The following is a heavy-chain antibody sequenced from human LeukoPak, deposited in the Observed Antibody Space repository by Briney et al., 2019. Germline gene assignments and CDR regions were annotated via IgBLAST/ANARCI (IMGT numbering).Heavy chain of an antibody. CDR2: INHSGST. Sequence: SETLSLTCAVYGGSFSGYYWSWIRQPPGKGLEWIGEINHSGSTNYNPSLKSRVTISVDTSKNQFSLKLSSVTAADTAVYYCARAPFRGGYFDYCGQGTLVTVSS. V-gene: IGHV4-34*01. CDR1: GGSFSGYY. CDR3: ARAPFRGGYFDY. J-gene: IGHJ4*02. D-gene: IGHD3-10*01.